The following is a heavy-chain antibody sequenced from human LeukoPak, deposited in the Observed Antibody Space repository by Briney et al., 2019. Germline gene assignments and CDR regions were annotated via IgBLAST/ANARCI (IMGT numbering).Heavy chain of an antibody. CDR1: GGTFSNFG. CDR3: ARDVLAARHPAYFDY. CDR2: VIPMFDTI. D-gene: IGHD6-6*01. Sequence: SVKVSCKASGGTFSNFGISWVRQAPGQGLEWMGGVIPMFDTINYAQKFQGRVTITTDESTSTAYMELSSLRSDDTAVYYCARDVLAARHPAYFDYWGQGTLVTVSS. J-gene: IGHJ4*02. V-gene: IGHV1-69*05.